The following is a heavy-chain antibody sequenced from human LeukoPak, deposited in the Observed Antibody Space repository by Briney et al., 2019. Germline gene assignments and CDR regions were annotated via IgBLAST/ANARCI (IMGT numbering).Heavy chain of an antibody. Sequence: SETLSLTCTVSGGSISSYYWSWIRQPPGKGLEWLGYIYYTGSTTYNPSVKSRITISLDTSKKQISLKLRSVTAADTAVYYCAREVGATNMYYFDYWGQGTLVTVSS. D-gene: IGHD1-26*01. CDR3: AREVGATNMYYFDY. CDR1: GGSISSYY. V-gene: IGHV4-59*01. CDR2: IYYTGST. J-gene: IGHJ4*02.